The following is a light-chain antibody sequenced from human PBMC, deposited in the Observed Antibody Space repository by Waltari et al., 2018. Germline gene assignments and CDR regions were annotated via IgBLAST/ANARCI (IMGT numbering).Light chain of an antibody. CDR1: QSVLYRSNNKNY. V-gene: IGKV4-1*01. J-gene: IGKJ4*01. CDR2: WAS. Sequence: DIVMTQSPDSLAVSLGERATINSKSSQSVLYRSNNKNYLAWYQQKPGHPPKLLIYWASTRESGVPDRFSGSGSGTDFTLTISSLQAEDVAVYYCQQYYSTPQLTFGGGTKVEIK. CDR3: QQYYSTPQLT.